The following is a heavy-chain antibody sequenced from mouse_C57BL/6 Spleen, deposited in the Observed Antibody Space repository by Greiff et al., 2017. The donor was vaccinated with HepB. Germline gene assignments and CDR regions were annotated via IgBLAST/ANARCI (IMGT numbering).Heavy chain of an antibody. V-gene: IGHV1-64*01. Sequence: QVHVKQPGAELVKPGASVKLSCKASGYTFTSYWMHWVKQRPGQGLEWIGMIHPNSGSTNYNEKFKSKATLTVDKSSSTAYMQLSSLTSEDSAVYYCASPAYYSNWFAYWGQGTLVTVSA. CDR1: GYTFTSYW. CDR3: ASPAYYSNWFAY. D-gene: IGHD2-5*01. J-gene: IGHJ3*01. CDR2: IHPNSGST.